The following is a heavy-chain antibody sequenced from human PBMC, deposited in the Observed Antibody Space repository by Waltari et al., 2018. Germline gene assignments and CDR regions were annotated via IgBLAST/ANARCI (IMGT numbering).Heavy chain of an antibody. J-gene: IGHJ4*02. D-gene: IGHD2-2*01. CDR2: ISPDGSRT. V-gene: IGHV3-74*01. CDR1: AFRFSGYW. CDR3: VRGTNVWPGVDY. Sequence: EVRLVESGGGLVQPGGSLRLSCAASAFRFSGYWMHWVRPVPGKGLVWGSRISPDGSRTDYADAVKGRFTISRDNARNTLNLQMDSLRAEDTSVYFCVRGTNVWPGVDYWGQGTLVTVSS.